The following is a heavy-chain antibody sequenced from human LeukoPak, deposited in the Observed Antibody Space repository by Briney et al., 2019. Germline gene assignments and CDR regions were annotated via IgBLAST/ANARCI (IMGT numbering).Heavy chain of an antibody. CDR2: ISGSGGST. CDR1: GFTFSSYA. Sequence: GGSLRLSCAASGFTFSSYAMSWVRQAPGKGLEWVSAISGSGGSTYYADSVKGRFTISRDNPKNTLYLQMNSLRAEDTAVYYCAKGDDFWSGPGLNWFDPWGQGTLVTVSS. CDR3: AKGDDFWSGPGLNWFDP. J-gene: IGHJ5*02. D-gene: IGHD3-3*01. V-gene: IGHV3-23*01.